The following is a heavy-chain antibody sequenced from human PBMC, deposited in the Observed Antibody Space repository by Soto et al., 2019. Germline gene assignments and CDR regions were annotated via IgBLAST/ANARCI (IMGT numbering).Heavy chain of an antibody. J-gene: IGHJ5*02. CDR3: ARDFYKSGRDWNQPLNWFDP. Sequence: QVQLQESGPGLVKPSETLSLTCTVSGGSISSYYWSWIRQPPGKGLEWIGYIYYSGSTNYNPSLKSRVTISVDTSKNQFSLKLSSVTAADTAVYYCARDFYKSGRDWNQPLNWFDPWGQGTLVTVSS. D-gene: IGHD1-1*01. CDR2: IYYSGST. V-gene: IGHV4-59*01. CDR1: GGSISSYY.